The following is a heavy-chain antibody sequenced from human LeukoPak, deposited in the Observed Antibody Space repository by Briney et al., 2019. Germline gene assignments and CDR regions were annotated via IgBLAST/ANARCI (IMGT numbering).Heavy chain of an antibody. Sequence: SETLSLTCAVYGGSFSGYYWSWIRQPPGKGLEWIGEINHSGSTNYNPSLKSRVTISVDTSKNQFSLKLSSVTAADTAVYYCARFSGWYVSWFDPWGQGTLVTVSS. CDR1: GGSFSGYY. CDR2: INHSGST. D-gene: IGHD6-19*01. V-gene: IGHV4-34*01. J-gene: IGHJ5*02. CDR3: ARFSGWYVSWFDP.